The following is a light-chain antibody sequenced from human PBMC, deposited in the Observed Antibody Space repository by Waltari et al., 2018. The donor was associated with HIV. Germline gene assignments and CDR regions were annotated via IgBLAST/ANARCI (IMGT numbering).Light chain of an antibody. Sequence: QSALTQPRSVSGSPGQSVTISCTGTSSDVGGYNYVSWYQQHPGKAPKLMIYDVRKRPSGVPDRFSGSKSGNTASLTISDLQAEDEATYYCCSYGSSATFVVFGGGTRVTV. CDR3: CSYGSSATFVV. CDR2: DVR. V-gene: IGLV2-11*01. CDR1: SSDVGGYNY. J-gene: IGLJ2*01.